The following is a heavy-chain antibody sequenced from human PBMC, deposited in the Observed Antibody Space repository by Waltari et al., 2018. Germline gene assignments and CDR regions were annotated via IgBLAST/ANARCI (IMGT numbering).Heavy chain of an antibody. CDR1: GFSFGTYG. V-gene: IGHV3-30*02. D-gene: IGHD2-15*01. Sequence: QVQLVESGGGVVQPGGSLRLSCAASGFSFGTYGMYWVRQAPGKGLEWVTFIQNDGRNEYYADSVRGRSTISRDSAKNTLYLQMDSLRAEDTAVYYCAKGVCSGGGCYPFYFGMDVWGQGTTVIVSS. CDR2: IQNDGRNE. CDR3: AKGVCSGGGCYPFYFGMDV. J-gene: IGHJ6*02.